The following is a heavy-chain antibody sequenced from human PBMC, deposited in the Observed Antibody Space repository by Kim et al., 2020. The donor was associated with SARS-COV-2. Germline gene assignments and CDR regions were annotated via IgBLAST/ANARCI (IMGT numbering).Heavy chain of an antibody. CDR2: FDPEDGET. CDR3: ATVGSTRTGEAVDWFFDL. CDR1: GYTLTELS. D-gene: IGHD7-27*01. V-gene: IGHV1-24*01. Sequence: ASVKVSCKVSGYTLTELSMHWVRQAPGKGLEWMGGFDPEDGETIYAQKFQGRVTMTEDTSTDTDYKALSSLRSEDTAVYYCATVGSTRTGEAVDWFFDLWGRGTLVTVSS. J-gene: IGHJ2*01.